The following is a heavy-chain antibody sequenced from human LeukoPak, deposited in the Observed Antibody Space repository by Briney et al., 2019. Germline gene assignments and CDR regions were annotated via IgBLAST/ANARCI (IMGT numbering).Heavy chain of an antibody. CDR2: IYPGDSDT. Sequence: GESLKISCKGSGYSFTSYWIGWVRQMPGKGLEWMGIIYPGDSDTRYSPSFQGQVTISADKSISTAYLQWSSLKASDTAMYYCARLLKLRFLEWFRARHYHYYMDVWGKGTTVTVSS. D-gene: IGHD3-3*01. CDR1: GYSFTSYW. J-gene: IGHJ6*03. CDR3: ARLLKLRFLEWFRARHYHYYMDV. V-gene: IGHV5-51*01.